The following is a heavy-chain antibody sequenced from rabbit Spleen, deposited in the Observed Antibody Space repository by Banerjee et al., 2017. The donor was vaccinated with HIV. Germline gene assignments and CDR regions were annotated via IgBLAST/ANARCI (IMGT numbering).Heavy chain of an antibody. CDR3: ARGVYDDYDTYYFDL. V-gene: IGHV1S40*01. CDR1: GVSFSGSSY. J-gene: IGHJ4*01. Sequence: QSLEESGGDLVKPGASLTLTCTASGVSFSGSSYICWVRQAPGKGLEWIACIDAGSSDFTYHASWAKGRFTISKTSSTTVTLQATSLAAADTATYFCARGVYDDYDTYYFDLWGQGTLVTVS. D-gene: IGHD2-1*01. CDR2: IDAGSSDFT.